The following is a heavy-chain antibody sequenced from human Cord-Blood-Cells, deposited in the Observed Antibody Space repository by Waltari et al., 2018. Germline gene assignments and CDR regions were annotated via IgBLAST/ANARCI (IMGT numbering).Heavy chain of an antibody. V-gene: IGHV3-23*01. D-gene: IGHD7-27*01. CDR3: AKDRNWGSHDY. Sequence: EVQLLESGGGLVQPGGSLRLSCAASGLPFSSYAMSWVRQAPGKGLEWVSAISGSGGSTYYSDSVKGRFTISRDNSKNTLYLQMNSLRAEDTAVYYCAKDRNWGSHDYWGQGTLVTVSS. CDR1: GLPFSSYA. J-gene: IGHJ4*02. CDR2: ISGSGGST.